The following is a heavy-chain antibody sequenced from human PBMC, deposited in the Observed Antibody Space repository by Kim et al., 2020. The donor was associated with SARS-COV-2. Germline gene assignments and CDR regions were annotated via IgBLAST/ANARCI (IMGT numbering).Heavy chain of an antibody. CDR1: GGSISSGGYY. V-gene: IGHV4-31*03. CDR2: IYYSGST. Sequence: SETLSLTCTVSGGSISSGGYYWSWIRQHPGKGLEWIGYIYYSGSTYYNPSLKSRVTISVDTSKNQFSLKLSSVTAADTAVYYCAKGYGSGSYGFDYWGQGTLVTVSS. J-gene: IGHJ4*02. D-gene: IGHD3-10*01. CDR3: AKGYGSGSYGFDY.